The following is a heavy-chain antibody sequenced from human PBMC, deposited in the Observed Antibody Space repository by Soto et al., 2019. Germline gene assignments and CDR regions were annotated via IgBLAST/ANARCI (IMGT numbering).Heavy chain of an antibody. CDR1: GFTFSSYG. CDR2: ISYDGSNK. J-gene: IGHJ4*02. D-gene: IGHD6-19*01. Sequence: QVQLVESGGGVVQPGRSLRLSCAASGFTFSSYGMHWVRQAPGKGLEWVAVISYDGSNKYYADSVKGRFTISRDNSKNTLYLQMNSLRAEDTAVYYCAQDLTVAATEGFDYWGQGTLVTVSS. CDR3: AQDLTVAATEGFDY. V-gene: IGHV3-30*18.